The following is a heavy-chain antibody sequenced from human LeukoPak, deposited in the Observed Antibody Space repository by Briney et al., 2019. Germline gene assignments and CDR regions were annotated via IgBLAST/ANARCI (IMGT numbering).Heavy chain of an antibody. D-gene: IGHD6-19*01. CDR3: ARGLVHSAGWLVADYYYYGMDV. Sequence: SQTLSLTCAISGDSVSSNSAAWNWIRQSPSRGLEWLGRTYYRSKWYNDYAVSVKSRITINPDTSKNQFSLQLNSVTPEDTAVYYCARGLVHSAGWLVADYYYYGMDVWGKGTTVPVPS. J-gene: IGHJ6*04. CDR2: TYYRSKWYN. CDR1: GDSVSSNSAA. V-gene: IGHV6-1*01.